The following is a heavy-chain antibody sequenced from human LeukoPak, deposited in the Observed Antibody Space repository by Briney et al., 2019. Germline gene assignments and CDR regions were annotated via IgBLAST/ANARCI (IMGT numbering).Heavy chain of an antibody. CDR3: AKDRDPYDYGSGSYYNGVFDY. D-gene: IGHD3-10*01. J-gene: IGHJ4*02. CDR2: ISSSGSTI. Sequence: PGGSLRLSCAASGFTFSDYYMSWIRQAPGKGVEWVSYISSSGSTIYYADSVKGRFTISRDNSKNTLYLQMNSLRAEDTAVYYCAKDRDPYDYGSGSYYNGVFDYWGQGTLVTVSS. CDR1: GFTFSDYY. V-gene: IGHV3-11*01.